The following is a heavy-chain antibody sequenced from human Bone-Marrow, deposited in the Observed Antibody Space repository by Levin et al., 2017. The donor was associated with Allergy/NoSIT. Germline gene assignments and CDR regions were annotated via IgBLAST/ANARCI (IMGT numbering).Heavy chain of an antibody. Sequence: GGSLRLSCAASGLTFINYSLDWVRQTPGKGLEWVSSISRSGTYIYYSDSVKGRFTISRDNDKHSLYLHMNALRAEDTGFYFCVTERLGEGKEFGYWGRGTRVIVSS. V-gene: IGHV3-21*06. D-gene: IGHD3-9*01. CDR2: ISRSGTYI. CDR1: GLTFINYS. J-gene: IGHJ4*02. CDR3: VTERLGEGKEFGY.